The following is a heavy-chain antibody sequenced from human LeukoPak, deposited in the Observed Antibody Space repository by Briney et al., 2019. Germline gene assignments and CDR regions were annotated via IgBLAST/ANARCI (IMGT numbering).Heavy chain of an antibody. CDR3: AKNYYDSSGLGYFDY. V-gene: IGHV3-9*01. D-gene: IGHD3-22*01. Sequence: PGGSLRLSCAASGFTFDDYAMHWVRQAPGKGLEWVSGISWNSGSIGYADSVKGRFTISRDNAKNSLCLQMNSLRAEDTALYYCAKNYYDSSGLGYFDYWGQGTLVTVSS. CDR1: GFTFDDYA. J-gene: IGHJ4*02. CDR2: ISWNSGSI.